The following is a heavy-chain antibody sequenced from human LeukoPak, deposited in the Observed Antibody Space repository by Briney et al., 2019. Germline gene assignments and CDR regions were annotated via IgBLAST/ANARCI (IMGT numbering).Heavy chain of an antibody. V-gene: IGHV1-2*02. CDR2: INPNSGDT. CDR1: GFPFSDFY. CDR3: ARDDIVGSVDFDY. J-gene: IGHJ4*02. D-gene: IGHD1-26*01. Sequence: ASVKVSCKASGFPFSDFYIHWVRQAPGQGLEWMGWINPNSGDTRYTQRFQGRVTMTRDTSISTAYMEMTSLRYDDTAVYYCARDDIVGSVDFDYWGQGTLVTVSS.